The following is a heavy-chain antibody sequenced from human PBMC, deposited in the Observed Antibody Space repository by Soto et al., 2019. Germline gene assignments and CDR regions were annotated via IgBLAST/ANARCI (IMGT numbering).Heavy chain of an antibody. D-gene: IGHD2-21*02. CDR2: IIPIFGTA. J-gene: IGHJ6*02. Sequence: QVQLVQSGAEVKKPGSSVKVSCKASGGSFNNYAISWVRQAPGQGLEWMGGIIPIFGTANYAQKFQGRVKITADDSTRTAYMELSSLRSDETAVYYYARVRSVVTPHYYYGMDVWGQGTTVTVSS. CDR3: ARVRSVVTPHYYYGMDV. V-gene: IGHV1-69*01. CDR1: GGSFNNYA.